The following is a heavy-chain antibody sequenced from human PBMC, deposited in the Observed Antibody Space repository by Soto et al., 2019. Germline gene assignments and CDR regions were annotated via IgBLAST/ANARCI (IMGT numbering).Heavy chain of an antibody. CDR3: ARLTDYGDHFDY. V-gene: IGHV4-39*01. D-gene: IGHD4-17*01. CDR1: GGSISSSSYY. Sequence: SETLSLTCTVSGGSISSSSYYWGWIRQPPGKGLEWIGSIYYSGSTYYNPSLKSRVTIPVDTSKNQFSLKLSSVTAADTAVYYCARLTDYGDHFDYWGQGTLVTVSS. CDR2: IYYSGST. J-gene: IGHJ4*02.